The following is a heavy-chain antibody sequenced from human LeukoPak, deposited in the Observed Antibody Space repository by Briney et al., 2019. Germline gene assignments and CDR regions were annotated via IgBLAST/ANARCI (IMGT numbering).Heavy chain of an antibody. Sequence: GGSLRLSCAASGFTVSSNYMSWVRQAPGKGLEWVSVIYSGGSTYYADSVKGRFTISRDNSKNTLYLQMNSLRAEDTAVYYCARVGGASSSSWYGDYWGQGTLVTVSS. CDR1: GFTVSSNY. D-gene: IGHD6-13*01. CDR3: ARVGGASSSSWYGDY. V-gene: IGHV3-66*01. J-gene: IGHJ4*02. CDR2: IYSGGST.